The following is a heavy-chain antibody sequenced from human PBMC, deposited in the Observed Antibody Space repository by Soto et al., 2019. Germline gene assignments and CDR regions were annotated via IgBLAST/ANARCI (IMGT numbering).Heavy chain of an antibody. V-gene: IGHV4-61*08. CDR3: ARRYGSAFDI. D-gene: IGHD4-17*01. J-gene: IGHJ3*02. CDR1: GGSISSGDYY. CDR2: IYYSGST. Sequence: SETLSLTCTVSGGSISSGDYYWSWIRQPPGKGLEWIGYIYYSGSTNYNPSLKSRVTISVDTSENQFSLKLSSVTAADTAVYYCARRYGSAFDIWGHGTMVTVSS.